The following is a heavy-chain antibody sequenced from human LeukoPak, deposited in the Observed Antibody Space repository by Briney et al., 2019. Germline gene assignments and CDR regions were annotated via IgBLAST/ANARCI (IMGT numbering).Heavy chain of an antibody. CDR1: GGSISSSSYY. V-gene: IGHV4-39*07. CDR3: ARGSYTRGFYYDPWDY. D-gene: IGHD3-22*01. Sequence: SETLSLTCTVSGGSISSSSYYWGWIRQPPGKGLEWIGEINHLGSTIYNLSLKSRATISVDTSKNQFSLNLRSVTAADTAVYYCARGSYTRGFYYDPWDYWGQGTLVTVSS. J-gene: IGHJ4*02. CDR2: INHLGST.